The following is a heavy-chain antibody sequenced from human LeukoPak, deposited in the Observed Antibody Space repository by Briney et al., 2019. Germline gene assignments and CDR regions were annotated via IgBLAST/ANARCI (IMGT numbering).Heavy chain of an antibody. J-gene: IGHJ4*02. D-gene: IGHD5-18*01. CDR1: GFTVSNNY. CDR2: IYSGGST. Sequence: GGSLRLSCAASGFTVSNNYMSWVRQAPGKGLEWVSAIYSGGSTYYADSVKGRFTISRDNSKNTLYLQMNSLRAGDTALYYCARSRGNSYGHDCWGQGTLVTVSS. V-gene: IGHV3-53*01. CDR3: ARSRGNSYGHDC.